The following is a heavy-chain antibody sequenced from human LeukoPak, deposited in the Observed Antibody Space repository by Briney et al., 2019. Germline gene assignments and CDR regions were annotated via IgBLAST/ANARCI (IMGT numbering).Heavy chain of an antibody. J-gene: IGHJ5*02. CDR1: GYTFTSYD. Sequence: ASVKVSCKTSGYTFTSYDINWVRQATGQGLEWMGWLNPNSGNTGYAQKFQGRVTITRNTSINTAYMELSSLRSEDTAVYYCARKTVSGRDNWFDPWGQGTLVTVSS. V-gene: IGHV1-8*03. D-gene: IGHD6-19*01. CDR3: ARKTVSGRDNWFDP. CDR2: LNPNSGNT.